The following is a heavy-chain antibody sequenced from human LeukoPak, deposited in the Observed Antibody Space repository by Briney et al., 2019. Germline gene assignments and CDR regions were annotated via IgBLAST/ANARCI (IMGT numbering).Heavy chain of an antibody. D-gene: IGHD3-22*01. Sequence: GGSLRLSCAASGFTFSSYAMSWVRQAPGKGLEWVSVIYSGGSTYYADSVKGRFTISRDNSKNTLYLQMGSLRAEDMAVYYCARALSPYYYDSSGFPYYWGQGTLVTVSP. CDR2: IYSGGST. J-gene: IGHJ4*02. CDR3: ARALSPYYYDSSGFPYY. CDR1: GFTFSSYA. V-gene: IGHV3-66*02.